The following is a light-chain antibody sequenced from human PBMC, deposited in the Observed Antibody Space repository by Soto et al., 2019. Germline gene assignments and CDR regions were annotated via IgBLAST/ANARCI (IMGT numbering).Light chain of an antibody. V-gene: IGKV3-11*01. Sequence: EIVLTQSPATLSLSPGERATLSCRASQSVSSYLAWYQQKPGRAPRLLIYDASNRATGIPARFSGSGSGTDFTLTISSREPEDFAVYYCQQRSNWWTFGQGTKVEIK. CDR1: QSVSSY. J-gene: IGKJ1*01. CDR2: DAS. CDR3: QQRSNWWT.